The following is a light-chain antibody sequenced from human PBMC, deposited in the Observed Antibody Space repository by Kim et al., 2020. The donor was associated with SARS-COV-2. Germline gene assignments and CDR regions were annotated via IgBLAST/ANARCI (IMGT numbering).Light chain of an antibody. CDR1: SSDVGGYNY. V-gene: IGLV2-8*01. CDR2: KVS. Sequence: GQSITISCTGTSSDVGGYNYVSWYQQPPGKAPKLMISKVSQRPSGVPGRFSGSKSGNTASLTISGLQAEDEADYYCSSYAGSSNLVFGGGTQLTVL. J-gene: IGLJ3*02. CDR3: SSYAGSSNLV.